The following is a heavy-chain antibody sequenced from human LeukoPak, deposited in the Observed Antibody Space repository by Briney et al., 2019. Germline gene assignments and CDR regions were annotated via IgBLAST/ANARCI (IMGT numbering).Heavy chain of an antibody. CDR3: VKDNPLDY. CDR1: GFTFSNYG. CDR2: IRYDGNNK. Sequence: GGPLRLSCGASGFTFSNYGMLWLRQAPGKGLEWVAFIRYDGNNKLYADSMKGRFTISRDNSKNTLYLHINSLRAEDTAVYYCVKDNPLDYWGQGTLVTVSS. D-gene: IGHD1-14*01. J-gene: IGHJ4*02. V-gene: IGHV3-30*02.